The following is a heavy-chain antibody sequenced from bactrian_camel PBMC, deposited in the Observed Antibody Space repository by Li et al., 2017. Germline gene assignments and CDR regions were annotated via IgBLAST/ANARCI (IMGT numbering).Heavy chain of an antibody. V-gene: IGHV3S54*01. J-gene: IGHJ4*01. CDR3: AASSWVAGSLDEHDYVH. CDR2: IYSGGGSQ. Sequence: HVQLVESGGGSVQAGGSLTLSCAASGNIDDSIVMAWFRQSPGKKREGVASIYSGGGSQYYADSVKGRFTISVDNAKNPVMVYLKMPTLKPDDTAMYYCAASSWVAGSLDEHDYVHWGQGTQVTVST. D-gene: IGHD6*01. CDR1: GNIDDSIV.